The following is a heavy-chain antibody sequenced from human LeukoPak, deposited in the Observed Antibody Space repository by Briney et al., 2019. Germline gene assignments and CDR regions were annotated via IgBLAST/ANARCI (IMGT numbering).Heavy chain of an antibody. CDR2: ISSSSSYI. J-gene: IGHJ4*02. CDR1: GFTFSRYS. V-gene: IGHV3-21*01. Sequence: PGGSLRLSCAASGFTFSRYSMNWVRQAPGKGLEWVSSISSSSSYIYYADSVKGRFTISRDNAKNSLYLQMNSLRAEDTAVYYCARGTKPRGYSGYDSGYWGQGTLVTVSS. CDR3: ARGTKPRGYSGYDSGY. D-gene: IGHD5-12*01.